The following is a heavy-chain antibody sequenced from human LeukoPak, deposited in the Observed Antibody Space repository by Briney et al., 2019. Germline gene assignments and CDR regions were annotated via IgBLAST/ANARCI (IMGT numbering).Heavy chain of an antibody. Sequence: AGGSLRLSCETFGFSFSSEDMHWVRQAPGKGLEWVATIASDRSYSLYADSVRGRFAISRDNYRSTVFLQMNSLKHEDTATYYCQKRGPHNWGRGTLVAVSS. V-gene: IGHV3-30-3*02. CDR3: QKRGPHN. CDR1: GFSFSSED. CDR2: IASDRSYS. J-gene: IGHJ4*01.